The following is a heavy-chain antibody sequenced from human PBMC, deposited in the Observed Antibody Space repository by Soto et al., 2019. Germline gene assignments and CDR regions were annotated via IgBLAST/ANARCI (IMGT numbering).Heavy chain of an antibody. D-gene: IGHD3-10*01. CDR3: ATNYGSGSTHFDH. V-gene: IGHV1-69*02. CDR1: GGTFSSYT. J-gene: IGHJ4*02. Sequence: QVLLVQSGAEVKKPGSSVKVSCTASGGTFSSYTISWVRQAPGQGPEWMGRFIPMVAMSDYARRFQGRVTITADTSTSTVYMQLHSLRSEDTAVDYWATNYGSGSTHFDHWGQGTLVTVSS. CDR2: FIPMVAMS.